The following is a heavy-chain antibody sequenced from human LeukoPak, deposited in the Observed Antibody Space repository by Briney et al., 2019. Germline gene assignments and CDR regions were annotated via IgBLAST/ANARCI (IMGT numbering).Heavy chain of an antibody. J-gene: IGHJ6*02. D-gene: IGHD6-6*01. CDR3: ATDSSGPPNYGMDV. Sequence: ASVEVSCKVSGYTLTELSMHWVRQAPGKGLEWMGGFDPEDGETIYAQKFQGRVTMTEDTSTDTAYMELSSLRSEDTAVYYCATDSSGPPNYGMDVWGQGTTVTVSS. CDR1: GYTLTELS. CDR2: FDPEDGET. V-gene: IGHV1-24*01.